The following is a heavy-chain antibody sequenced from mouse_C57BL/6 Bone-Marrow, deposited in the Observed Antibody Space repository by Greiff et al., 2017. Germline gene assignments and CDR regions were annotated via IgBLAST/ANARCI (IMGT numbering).Heavy chain of an antibody. Sequence: VQLQQSGAELVKPGASVKISCKASGYAFSSYWMNWVKQRPGKGLEWIGQIYPGDGDTNYNGKFKGKATLTADNSSNTAYMQLSSLTSEDSAVYFSARSSFLTGYAMDYWGQGTSVTVSS. CDR1: GYAFSSYW. CDR2: IYPGDGDT. V-gene: IGHV1-80*01. CDR3: ARSSFLTGYAMDY. J-gene: IGHJ4*01. D-gene: IGHD4-1*01.